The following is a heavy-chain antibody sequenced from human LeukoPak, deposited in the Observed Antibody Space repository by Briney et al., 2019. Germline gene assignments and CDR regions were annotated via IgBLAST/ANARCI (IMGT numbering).Heavy chain of an antibody. CDR1: GFTFSNYA. Sequence: GGSLRLSCAASGFTFSNYAMSWVRQAPGKGLEWVAVISYDGSNKYYADSVKGRFTISRDNSKNTLYLQMNSLRAEDTAVYYCARDSPAAGTGGYFDYWGQGTLVTVSS. J-gene: IGHJ4*02. CDR3: ARDSPAAGTGGYFDY. D-gene: IGHD6-13*01. CDR2: ISYDGSNK. V-gene: IGHV3-30-3*01.